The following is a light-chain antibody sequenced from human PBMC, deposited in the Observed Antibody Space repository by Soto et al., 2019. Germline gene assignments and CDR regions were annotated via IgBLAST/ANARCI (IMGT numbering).Light chain of an antibody. J-gene: IGKJ4*01. CDR2: GAS. CDR1: ESVRSRY. CDR3: QQYGSSPLT. Sequence: EIVLTQSPGTLSLSPGERATLSCRASESVRSRYLAWYQQKPGQAPRLLIYGASSRATGIPDRFSGSGSGTDFTLTISRLEPEDFAVYSCQQYGSSPLTFGGGTKVDIK. V-gene: IGKV3-20*01.